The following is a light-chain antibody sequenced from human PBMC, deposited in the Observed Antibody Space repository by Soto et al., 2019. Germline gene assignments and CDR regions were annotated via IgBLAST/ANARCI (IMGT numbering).Light chain of an antibody. CDR2: AAS. V-gene: IGKV1-8*01. J-gene: IGKJ2*02. Sequence: AIRMTQSPSSFSASTGDRVTITCRASQGISSYLAWYQQKPGKAPKLLLYAASTLQSGVPSRFSGSGSGTDFTLTISCLQSEDFATYYCQQYYSYPGTFGQGTKLEIK. CDR3: QQYYSYPGT. CDR1: QGISSY.